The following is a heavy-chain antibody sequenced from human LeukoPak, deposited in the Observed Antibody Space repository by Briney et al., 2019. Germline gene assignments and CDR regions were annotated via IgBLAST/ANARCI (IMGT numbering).Heavy chain of an antibody. D-gene: IGHD5-18*01. CDR2: ISGSGGST. CDR1: GFTFSSYA. V-gene: IGHV3-23*01. CDR3: AKDRQYRYGSYFDY. Sequence: GGSLRLSCAASGFTFSSYAMSWVRQAPGKGGEGVSAISGSGGSTYYADSVKGRFTISRDNSKNTLYLQMNSLRAEVTAVYYCAKDRQYRYGSYFDYWGQGTLVTVSS. J-gene: IGHJ4*02.